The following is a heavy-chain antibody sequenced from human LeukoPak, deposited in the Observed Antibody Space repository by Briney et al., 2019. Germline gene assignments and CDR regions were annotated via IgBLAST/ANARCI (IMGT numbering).Heavy chain of an antibody. D-gene: IGHD2-2*01. CDR3: ARTPFNIVVVPAAIEVQSNFYMDV. CDR1: GFTFSSYN. V-gene: IGHV3-48*04. CDR2: ISSSSSVI. J-gene: IGHJ6*03. Sequence: GGSLRLSCAASGFTFSSYNMNWVRQAPGKGLEWVSYISSSSSVIYYADSVKGRFTISRDNAKNSPYLQMNSLRAEDTAVYYCARTPFNIVVVPAAIEVQSNFYMDVWGKGTTVTISS.